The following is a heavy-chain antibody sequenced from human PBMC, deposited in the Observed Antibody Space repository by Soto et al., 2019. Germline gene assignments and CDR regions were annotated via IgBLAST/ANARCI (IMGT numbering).Heavy chain of an antibody. Sequence: SETLSLTCTVSGGSISSYYWSWIRQPPGKGLEWIGYIYYSGSTNYNPSLKSRVTISVDTSKNQFSLKLSSVTAADTAVYYCARGPSKLLWFGEFPYWGQGTLVTVSS. J-gene: IGHJ4*02. CDR2: IYYSGST. CDR1: GGSISSYY. CDR3: ARGPSKLLWFGEFPY. V-gene: IGHV4-59*12. D-gene: IGHD3-10*01.